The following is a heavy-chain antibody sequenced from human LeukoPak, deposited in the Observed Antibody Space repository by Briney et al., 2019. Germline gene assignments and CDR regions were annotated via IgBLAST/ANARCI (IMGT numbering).Heavy chain of an antibody. CDR2: INHSGST. J-gene: IGHJ6*03. D-gene: IGHD2-15*01. V-gene: IGHV4-34*01. Sequence: PSETLSLTCAVYGGSFSGYDWSWIRQPPGKGLEWIGEINHSGSTYYNPSLKSRVTISVDTSKNQFSLKLSSVTDADTAVYYCARDMGVVVVANYYMDVWGKGTTVTVSS. CDR1: GGSFSGYD. CDR3: ARDMGVVVVANYYMDV.